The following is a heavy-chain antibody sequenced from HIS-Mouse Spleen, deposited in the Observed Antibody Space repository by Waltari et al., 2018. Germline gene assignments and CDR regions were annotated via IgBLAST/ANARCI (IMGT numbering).Heavy chain of an antibody. CDR1: GGSISSSSYY. J-gene: IGHJ2*01. V-gene: IGHV4-39*07. D-gene: IGHD6-13*01. Sequence: QLQLQESGPGLVKPSDTLSLTCTVSGGSISSSSYYWGWNRQPPGKGLEWIGSIYYSGSTYYNPSLKSRVTISVDTSKNQFSLKLSSVTAADTAVYYCAREIPYSSSWYDWYFDLWGRGTLVTVSS. CDR2: IYYSGST. CDR3: AREIPYSSSWYDWYFDL.